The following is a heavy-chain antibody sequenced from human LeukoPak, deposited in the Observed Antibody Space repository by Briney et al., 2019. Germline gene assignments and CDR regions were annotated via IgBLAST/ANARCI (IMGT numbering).Heavy chain of an antibody. J-gene: IGHJ3*02. CDR3: AREGSYYDSSGYDI. CDR1: GYTFTSYG. CDR2: ISAYNGNT. D-gene: IGHD3-22*01. Sequence: ASVKVSCKASGYTFTSYGISWVRQAPGQGLEWMGWISAYNGNTNYVQELQGRVTMTTDTSTSTAYMELRSLRSDDTAVYYCAREGSYYDSSGYDIWGQGTMVTVSS. V-gene: IGHV1-18*01.